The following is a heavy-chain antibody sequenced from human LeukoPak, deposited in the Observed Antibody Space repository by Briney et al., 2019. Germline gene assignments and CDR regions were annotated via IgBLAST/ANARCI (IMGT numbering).Heavy chain of an antibody. CDR1: GFTFSCYI. V-gene: IGHV3-21*01. CDR2: ISSSSSYI. D-gene: IGHD3-10*01. CDR3: ARDQKLLWFGESPFDY. Sequence: GGSLRLSCAASGFTFSCYIMNWVRQAPAKGLERVSSISSSSSYIYYADSVKGRFTISRDNAKNSLYLQMNSLRAEDTAVYYCARDQKLLWFGESPFDYWGQGTLVTVSS. J-gene: IGHJ4*02.